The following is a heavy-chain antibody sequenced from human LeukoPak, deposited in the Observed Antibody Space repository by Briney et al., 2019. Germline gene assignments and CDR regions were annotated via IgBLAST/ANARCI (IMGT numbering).Heavy chain of an antibody. CDR2: ISGSGGST. J-gene: IGHJ4*02. V-gene: IGHV3-23*01. CDR3: ARRDNSGWYSLDY. D-gene: IGHD6-19*01. Sequence: GGSLRLSCAASGLSFSSFAMSWVRQAPGKGLEWVSAISGSGGSTYYADSVKGRFTISRDKSKYTLYLQMNGLRAEDTALYYCARRDNSGWYSLDYWGQGTLVTVSS. CDR1: GLSFSSFA.